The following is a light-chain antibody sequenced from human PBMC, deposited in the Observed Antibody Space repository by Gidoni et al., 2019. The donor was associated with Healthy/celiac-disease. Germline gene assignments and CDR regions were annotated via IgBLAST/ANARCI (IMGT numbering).Light chain of an antibody. CDR2: DVS. CDR3: CSYAGSVV. V-gene: IGLV2-11*01. Sequence: SALTQPRSVSGSPGQSVTISCTGTSSDVGGYNYVSWYQQHPGKAPKLMIYDVSKRPSGVPDRFSGSKSGNTASLTISGRQAEDEADYYCCSYAGSVVFGGGTKLTVL. J-gene: IGLJ2*01. CDR1: SSDVGGYNY.